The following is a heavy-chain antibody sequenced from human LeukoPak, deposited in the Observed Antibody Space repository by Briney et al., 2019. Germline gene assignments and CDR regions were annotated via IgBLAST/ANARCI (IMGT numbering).Heavy chain of an antibody. D-gene: IGHD3-9*01. V-gene: IGHV1-69*13. Sequence: SVKVSCKASGGTFSSYAISWVRQAPGQGLEWMGGIIPIFGTANYAQKFQGRVTITANESTSTAYMELSSLRSEDTAVYYCARGRELDILTGYYTGFDYWGQGTLVTVSS. J-gene: IGHJ4*02. CDR3: ARGRELDILTGYYTGFDY. CDR2: IIPIFGTA. CDR1: GGTFSSYA.